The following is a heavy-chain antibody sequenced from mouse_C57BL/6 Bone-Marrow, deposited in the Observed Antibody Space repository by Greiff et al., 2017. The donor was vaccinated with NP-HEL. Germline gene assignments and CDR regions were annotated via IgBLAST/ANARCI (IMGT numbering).Heavy chain of an antibody. J-gene: IGHJ2*01. V-gene: IGHV5-12*01. CDR3: ARQTFYGNCWDY. CDR1: GFTFSDYY. Sequence: EVQGVESGGGLVQPGGSLKLSCAASGFTFSDYYMYWVRQTPEKRLEWVAYISNGGGSTYYPDTVKGRFTISRDNAKNTLYLQMSRLKSEDTAMYYCARQTFYGNCWDYWGQGTTLTVSS. CDR2: ISNGGGST. D-gene: IGHD2-10*01.